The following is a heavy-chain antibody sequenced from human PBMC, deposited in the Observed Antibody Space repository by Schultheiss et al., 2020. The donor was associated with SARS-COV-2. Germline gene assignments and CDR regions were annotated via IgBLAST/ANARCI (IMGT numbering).Heavy chain of an antibody. CDR3: AVSAYYKEWLDP. D-gene: IGHD4/OR15-4a*01. CDR2: IYYSGST. V-gene: IGHV4-39*01. CDR1: GGSISSSSYY. J-gene: IGHJ5*02. Sequence: SETLSLTCTVSGGSISSSSYYWGWIRQPPGKGLEWIGSIYYSGSTYYNPSLKSRVTISVDTSKNQFSLKLSSVTAADTAVYYCAVSAYYKEWLDPWGQGTLVTVSS.